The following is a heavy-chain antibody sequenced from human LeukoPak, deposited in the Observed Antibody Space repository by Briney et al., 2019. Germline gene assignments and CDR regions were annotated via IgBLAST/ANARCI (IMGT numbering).Heavy chain of an antibody. CDR3: ARWTPYCGGDCDDY. D-gene: IGHD2-21*02. CDR2: IYYSGST. V-gene: IGHV4-59*01. J-gene: IGHJ4*02. Sequence: SETLSLTCTVSGGSISSYYLSWIRQPPGKGLEWIGYIYYSGSTNYNPSLKSRVTISVDTSKNQFSLKLSSVTAADTAVYYCARWTPYCGGDCDDYWGQGTLVAVSS. CDR1: GGSISSYY.